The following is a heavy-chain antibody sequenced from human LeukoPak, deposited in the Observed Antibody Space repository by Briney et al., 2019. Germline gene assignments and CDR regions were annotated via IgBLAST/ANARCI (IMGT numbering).Heavy chain of an antibody. V-gene: IGHV4-4*02. D-gene: IGHD2-8*01. J-gene: IGHJ4*02. CDR1: GGSITTTNW. CDR3: TRENGAFSPFGF. CDR2: VHLNGAT. Sequence: SGTLSLTCAVSGGSITTTNWWGWVRQPPGKGLEWIGEVHLNGATNYNPSLESRFSMSIDKSNNHLSLEVTSVTAADTALDYCTRENGAFSPFGFWGQGTLVTVSS.